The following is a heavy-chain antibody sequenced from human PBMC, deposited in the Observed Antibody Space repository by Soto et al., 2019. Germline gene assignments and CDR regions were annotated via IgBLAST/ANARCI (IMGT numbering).Heavy chain of an antibody. Sequence: GGSLRLSCTASGFTFGDYAMSWFRQAPGKGLEWVGFIRSKAYGGTTEYTASVKGRFTISRDDSKSIADLQMNSLKTEDTAVYYCTRGGGDEAYYYYYGMDVWGQGTTVTVSS. CDR1: GFTFGDYA. CDR2: IRSKAYGGTT. D-gene: IGHD2-21*02. V-gene: IGHV3-49*01. J-gene: IGHJ6*02. CDR3: TRGGGDEAYYYYYGMDV.